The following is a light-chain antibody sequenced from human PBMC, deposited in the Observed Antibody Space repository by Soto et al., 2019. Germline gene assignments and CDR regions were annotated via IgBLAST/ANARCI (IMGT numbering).Light chain of an antibody. CDR2: WAS. V-gene: IGKV4-1*01. CDR3: QQYYTTPWT. J-gene: IGKJ1*01. CDR1: QMVFYSPKNKDY. Sequence: DLLLIQSPDSLSVPLGERATINCKSSQMVFYSPKNKDYLAWFQQKPGQPPKLLIYWASTRQSGVPDRFSGSGSGTDFTLTISALQPEDVAVYYCQQYYTTPWTFGQGTKVDIK.